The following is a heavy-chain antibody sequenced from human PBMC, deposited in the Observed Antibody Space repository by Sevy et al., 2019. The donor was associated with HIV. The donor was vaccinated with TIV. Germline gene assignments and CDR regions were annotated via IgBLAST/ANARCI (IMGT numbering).Heavy chain of an antibody. CDR3: AREGIVRPTVHYGAFDL. CDR2: INWNGGGT. Sequence: GGSLRLSCAASGFTFDDYGMSWVRQVPGKGLEWVADINWNGGGTTYPESVKGRLPISRDNAKNSLYLQLNSLRVEDTALYYCAREGIVRPTVHYGAFDLWGQGAMVTVSS. D-gene: IGHD3-10*01. V-gene: IGHV3-20*04. J-gene: IGHJ3*01. CDR1: GFTFDDYG.